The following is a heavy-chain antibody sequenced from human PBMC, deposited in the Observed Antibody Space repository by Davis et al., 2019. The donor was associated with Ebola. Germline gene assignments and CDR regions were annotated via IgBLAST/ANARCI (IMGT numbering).Heavy chain of an antibody. CDR1: GFDFNNAW. CDR3: TTDRAIDARPLFDH. Sequence: GGSLRLSCAASGFDFNNAWMGWVRQAPGKGLEWVGRIKSRGKGGTTDNAAPAKGRFTISRDDSSHMVFLQMNSLRTEDTAVYYCTTDRAIDARPLFDHWGQGTLVTVSS. V-gene: IGHV3-15*01. J-gene: IGHJ4*02. CDR2: IKSRGKGGTT. D-gene: IGHD2-2*02.